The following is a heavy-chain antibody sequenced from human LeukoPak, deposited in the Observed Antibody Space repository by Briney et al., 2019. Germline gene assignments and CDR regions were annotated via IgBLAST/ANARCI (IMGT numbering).Heavy chain of an antibody. J-gene: IGHJ3*02. CDR1: GFTFNRYS. CDR2: ISSSSSYI. V-gene: IGHV3-21*01. Sequence: GGSLRLSCAASGFTFNRYSMNWVRQAPGKGLEWVSSISSSSSYIYYADSVKGRFTISRDNAKNSLSLQMNSLRAEVTAMYYCARSGKGGAFDIWGQGTMVTVSS. D-gene: IGHD1-26*01. CDR3: ARSGKGGAFDI.